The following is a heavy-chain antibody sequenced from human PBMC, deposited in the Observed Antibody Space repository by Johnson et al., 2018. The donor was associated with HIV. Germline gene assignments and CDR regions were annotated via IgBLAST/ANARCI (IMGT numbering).Heavy chain of an antibody. CDR3: AEDMTTAIGAFDI. D-gene: IGHD1-1*01. Sequence: VQLVESGGGLVQPGRSLRLSCTTYGFDFSSYALTWVRQAPGKGLEWVSSIRGSGGTTYYADSVKGRFAISRDNSGNTLFLQMNTLRAEDTAVYYCAEDMTTAIGAFDIWGQGTTVTVSS. CDR1: GFDFSSYA. V-gene: IGHV3-23*04. J-gene: IGHJ3*02. CDR2: IRGSGGTT.